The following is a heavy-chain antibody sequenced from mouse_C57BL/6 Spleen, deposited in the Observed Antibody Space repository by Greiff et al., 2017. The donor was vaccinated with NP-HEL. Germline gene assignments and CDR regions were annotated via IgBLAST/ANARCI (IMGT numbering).Heavy chain of an antibody. CDR2: ISSGGSYT. V-gene: IGHV5-6*02. J-gene: IGHJ4*01. CDR1: GFTFSSYG. CDR3: ARQSYYDYDRDYYAMDY. D-gene: IGHD2-4*01. Sequence: EVKLVESGGDLVKPGGSLKLSCAASGFTFSSYGMSWVRQTPDKRLEWVATISSGGSYTYYPDSVKGRFTISRDNAKNTLYLQMSSLKSEDTAMYDCARQSYYDYDRDYYAMDYWGQGTSVTVSS.